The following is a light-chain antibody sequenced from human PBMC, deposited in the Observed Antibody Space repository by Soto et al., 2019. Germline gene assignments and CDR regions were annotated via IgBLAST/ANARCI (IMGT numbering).Light chain of an antibody. CDR1: QSVSSYY. V-gene: IGKV3-20*01. CDR2: AAS. J-gene: IGKJ1*01. CDR3: QQCGSSPWT. Sequence: EIVLTQSPGTLSLSPGERATLSCRASQSVSSYYLAWYQQKPGQAPRLLIYAASSRATGIPDRFSGGGSGTDSTLTISRLEPGDFAVYYCQQCGSSPWTFGQGTKVDIK.